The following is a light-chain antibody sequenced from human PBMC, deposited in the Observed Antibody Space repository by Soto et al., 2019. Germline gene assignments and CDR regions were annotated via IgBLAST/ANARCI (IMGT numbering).Light chain of an antibody. CDR1: QGISSA. V-gene: IGKV1D-13*01. J-gene: IGKJ4*01. CDR2: DAL. Sequence: AIQLTQSPSSLSAAVGDRVTIACRASQGISSALAWYQQKPVKSPKLLIYDALILEGGVPSRFSGSGSRTDFTLTISSLQPEDFATYFCQHYKNFPITFAGGTKV. CDR3: QHYKNFPIT.